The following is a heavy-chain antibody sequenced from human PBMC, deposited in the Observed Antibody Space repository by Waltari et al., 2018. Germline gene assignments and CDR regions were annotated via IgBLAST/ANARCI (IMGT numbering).Heavy chain of an antibody. CDR1: GFTFGNYA. J-gene: IGHJ6*03. D-gene: IGHD3-3*01. CDR3: AKDSSPFLEHRVYYYYYMDV. V-gene: IGHV3-23*03. Sequence: EVQLLESGVGLVQPGGSLRLSCAASGFTFGNYAMSWVRQAPGRGMEWVSVLYSGGNTYYADSVKSRFTISRDNSKNTLYLQMNSLRAEDTAVYYCAKDSSPFLEHRVYYYYYMDVWGKGTTVTVSS. CDR2: LYSGGNT.